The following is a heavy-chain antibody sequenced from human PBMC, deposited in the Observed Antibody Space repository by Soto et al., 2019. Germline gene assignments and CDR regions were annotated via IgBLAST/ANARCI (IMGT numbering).Heavy chain of an antibody. D-gene: IGHD2-2*01. J-gene: IGHJ6*02. V-gene: IGHV3-23*01. CDR1: GFTFGSYA. CDR2: ISGSGGST. Sequence: GGSLRLSCAASGFTFGSYAMSWVRQAPGKGLEWVSAISGSGGSTYYADSVKGRFTISRDNSKNTLYLQMNSLRAEDTAVYYCAKDLSGSTLYGMDVWGQGTTVTVSS. CDR3: AKDLSGSTLYGMDV.